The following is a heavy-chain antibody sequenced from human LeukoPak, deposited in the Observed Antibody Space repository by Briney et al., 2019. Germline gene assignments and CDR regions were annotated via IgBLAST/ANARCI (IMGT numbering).Heavy chain of an antibody. CDR1: GFTFEEYT. CDR3: VKDLSYESSGSYFDS. J-gene: IGHJ4*02. CDR2: ISWDGTT. D-gene: IGHD3-22*01. Sequence: GGSLRLSCAASGFTFEEYTMHWVRQAPGNTLEWFTLISWDGTTYYTDSVKGRFTISRDNSKDSLYLQMDTLRSEDAAFYYCVKDLSYESSGSYFDSWGQGTLVTVS. V-gene: IGHV3-43*01.